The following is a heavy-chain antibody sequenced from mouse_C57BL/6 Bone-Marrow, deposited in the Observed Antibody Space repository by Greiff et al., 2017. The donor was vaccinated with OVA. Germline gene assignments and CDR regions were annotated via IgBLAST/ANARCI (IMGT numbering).Heavy chain of an antibody. CDR2: ISDGGSYT. V-gene: IGHV5-4*03. Sequence: DVMLVESGGGLVKPGGSLKLSCAASGFTFSSYAMSWVRQTPEKRLEWVATISDGGSYTYYPDNVKGRFTISRDNAKNNLYLQMSHLKSEDTAMYYCARVMVMTGGFDYWGQGTTLTVSS. CDR3: ARVMVMTGGFDY. D-gene: IGHD2-2*01. CDR1: GFTFSSYA. J-gene: IGHJ2*01.